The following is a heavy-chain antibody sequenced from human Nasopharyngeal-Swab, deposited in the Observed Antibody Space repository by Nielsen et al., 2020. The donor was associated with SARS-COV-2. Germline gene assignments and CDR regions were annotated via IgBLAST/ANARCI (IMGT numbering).Heavy chain of an antibody. J-gene: IGHJ4*02. V-gene: IGHV4-34*01. CDR3: AREVIGYDYGDPFDY. D-gene: IGHD4-17*01. CDR1: GDSINRYY. CDR2: INHSGST. Sequence: SETLSLTCTVSGDSINRYYWSWIRQPPGKGLEWIGEINHSGSTNYNPSLKSRVTISVDTSKNQFSLKLSSVTAADTAVYYCAREVIGYDYGDPFDYWGQGTLVTVSS.